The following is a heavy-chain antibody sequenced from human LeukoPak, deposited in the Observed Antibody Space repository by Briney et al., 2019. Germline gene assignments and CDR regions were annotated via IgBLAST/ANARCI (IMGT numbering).Heavy chain of an antibody. CDR3: ARDPTVTTYEDAFDI. J-gene: IGHJ3*02. CDR2: IYTSGST. V-gene: IGHV4-4*07. Sequence: SETLSLTCTVSGGSISSYYWSWIRQPAGKGLEWIGRIYTSGSTNYNPSLKSRVTMSVDTSKNQFSLKLSSVTAADTAVYYCARDPTVTTYEDAFDIWGQGTMVTVSS. D-gene: IGHD4-17*01. CDR1: GGSISSYY.